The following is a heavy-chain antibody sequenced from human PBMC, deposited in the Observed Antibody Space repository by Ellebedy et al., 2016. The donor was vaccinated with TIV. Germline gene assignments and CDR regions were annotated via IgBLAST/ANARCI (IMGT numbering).Heavy chain of an antibody. CDR3: ARDRTGVGDY. Sequence: GESLKISXAASGFTFSSYAMSWVRQAPGKGLEWVANIKQDGSEKYYVDSVKGRFTISRDNSKNTLYLQMNSLRAEDTAVYYCARDRTGVGDYWGQGTLVTVSS. V-gene: IGHV3-7*01. D-gene: IGHD7-27*01. CDR1: GFTFSSYA. CDR2: IKQDGSEK. J-gene: IGHJ4*02.